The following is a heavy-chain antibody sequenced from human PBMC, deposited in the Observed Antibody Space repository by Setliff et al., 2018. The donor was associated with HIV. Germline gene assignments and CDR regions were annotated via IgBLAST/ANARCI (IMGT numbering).Heavy chain of an antibody. Sequence: ASVKVSCKSSGYTFTDYFMHWVRQAPGQGLEWMGWISPDNANTRISQRFRGSVTMTRDRSINTAYMEFSGLTSDDTAVYYCARQLSNSFDYWGQGTLGTSPQ. V-gene: IGHV1-2*02. D-gene: IGHD1-1*01. CDR3: ARQLSNSFDY. CDR2: ISPDNANT. J-gene: IGHJ4*02. CDR1: GYTFTDYF.